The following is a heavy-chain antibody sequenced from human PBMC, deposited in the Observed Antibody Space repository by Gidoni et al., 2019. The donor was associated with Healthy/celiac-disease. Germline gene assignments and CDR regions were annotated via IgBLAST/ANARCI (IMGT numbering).Heavy chain of an antibody. CDR2: IGAGGST. CDR3: AKDEYSGYGDHDHYFDY. D-gene: IGHD4-17*01. V-gene: IGHV3-23*01. J-gene: IGHJ4*02. CDR1: GFTFSGYA. Sequence: EVQLLEFGGGLVQPGGYLRLSCAASGFTFSGYAMTWVRQAPGKGLEWVSRIGAGGSTYYADSVKGRFTISRDNSKNTLYLQMNRLRAEDTAAYYCAKDEYSGYGDHDHYFDYWGQGTLVTVSS.